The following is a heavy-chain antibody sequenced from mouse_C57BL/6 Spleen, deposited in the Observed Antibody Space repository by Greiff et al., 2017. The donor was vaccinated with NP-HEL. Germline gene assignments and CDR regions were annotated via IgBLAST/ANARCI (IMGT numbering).Heavy chain of an antibody. J-gene: IGHJ2*01. V-gene: IGHV1-64*01. CDR1: GYTFTSYW. CDR3: ARQHGSSSFDY. D-gene: IGHD1-1*01. Sequence: QVQLQQPGAELVKPGASVKLSCKASGYTFTSYWMHWVKQRPGQGLEWIGMIHPNSGSTNYNEKFKSKATLTVDKSSSTAYMQLSSLTSEDSAVYYCARQHGSSSFDYWGQGTTLTVSS. CDR2: IHPNSGST.